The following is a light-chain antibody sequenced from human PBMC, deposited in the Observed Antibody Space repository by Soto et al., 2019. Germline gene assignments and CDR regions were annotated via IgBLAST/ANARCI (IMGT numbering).Light chain of an antibody. CDR1: QTISSW. J-gene: IGKJ1*01. V-gene: IGKV1-5*03. CDR3: RHYTCYLEA. CDR2: KAS. Sequence: TLSGSVGGRVITTLRASQTISSWLAWYQQKPGKAPKLLIYKASTLKSGVPSRFSGSGSGTEFTLTISSLQPDDFATYYCRHYTCYLEAFGQ.